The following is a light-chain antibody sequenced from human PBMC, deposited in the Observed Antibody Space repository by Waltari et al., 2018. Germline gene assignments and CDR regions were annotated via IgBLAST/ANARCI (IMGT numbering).Light chain of an antibody. Sequence: EIVLTQSPGTLSLSPGERAALSCRASKRVGCNYLAWYQKQPGQAPRLLIYGASNRATGLPDRFSGSGSGTDLTLTISRLEPEDFAVYYCQQYGNSPAFGQGTKVEIK. CDR3: QQYGNSPA. CDR2: GAS. V-gene: IGKV3-20*01. J-gene: IGKJ1*01. CDR1: KRVGCNY.